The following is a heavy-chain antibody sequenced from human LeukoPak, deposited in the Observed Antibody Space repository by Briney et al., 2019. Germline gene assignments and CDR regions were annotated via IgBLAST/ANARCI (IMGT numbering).Heavy chain of an antibody. CDR2: IYYSGST. J-gene: IGHJ5*02. CDR1: GGSISSSGYY. Sequence: PSETLSLTCTVSGGSISSSGYYWGWIRQPPGKGLEWIASIYYSGSTYYNPSLKSRVTISVGTSKNQLSLKLSSLTSADTAVYYCARHEYSGSYYGLSWFDPWGQGTLVTVSS. V-gene: IGHV4-39*01. CDR3: ARHEYSGSYYGLSWFDP. D-gene: IGHD1-26*01.